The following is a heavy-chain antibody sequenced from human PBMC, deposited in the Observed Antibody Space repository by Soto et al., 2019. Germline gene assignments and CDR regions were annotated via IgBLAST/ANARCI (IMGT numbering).Heavy chain of an antibody. Sequence: EVQLVESGGGLVKPGGSLRLSCAASGFTFSNAWMSWVRQAPGKGLEWVGRIKSKTDGGTTDYAAPVKGRFTISKDDSKNTLYLQMNSLKTDDTAVYYCTTHPDSSGWPIDDAFDIWGQGTMVTVSS. CDR2: IKSKTDGGTT. CDR1: GFTFSNAW. J-gene: IGHJ3*02. D-gene: IGHD6-19*01. V-gene: IGHV3-15*01. CDR3: TTHPDSSGWPIDDAFDI.